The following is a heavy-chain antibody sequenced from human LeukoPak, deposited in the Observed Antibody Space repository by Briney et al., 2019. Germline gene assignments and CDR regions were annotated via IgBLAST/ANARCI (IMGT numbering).Heavy chain of an antibody. D-gene: IGHD1-1*01. CDR3: ATVQVRDDPGGLDY. Sequence: ASVKVSCKVSGYTPTELAIHWVRQAPGKGLEWMGGFDPEDVETIYAQKFQGRVTMTEDTYTDTAYMELSSLRSEDTAVYYCATVQVRDDPGGLDYWGQGTLVTVSS. V-gene: IGHV1-24*01. J-gene: IGHJ4*02. CDR1: GYTPTELA. CDR2: FDPEDVET.